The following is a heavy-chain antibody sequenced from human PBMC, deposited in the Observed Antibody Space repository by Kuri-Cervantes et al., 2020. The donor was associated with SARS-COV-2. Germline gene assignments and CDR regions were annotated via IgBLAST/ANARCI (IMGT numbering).Heavy chain of an antibody. CDR2: IYYSGST. CDR1: GGSISSYY. V-gene: IGHV4-59*01. J-gene: IGHJ3*02. CDR3: ARYPTGSSGWYSSDAFDI. D-gene: IGHD6-19*01. Sequence: SETLSLTYTVSGGSISSYYWSWIRQPPGKGLEWIGYIYYSGSTNYNPSLKSRVTISVDTSKNQFSLKLSSVTAADTAVYYCARYPTGSSGWYSSDAFDIWGQGTMITVSS.